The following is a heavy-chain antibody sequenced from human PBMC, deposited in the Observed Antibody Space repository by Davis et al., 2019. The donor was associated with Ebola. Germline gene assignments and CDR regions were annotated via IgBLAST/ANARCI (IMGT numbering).Heavy chain of an antibody. CDR3: ARDRGYSSGWYRAY. Sequence: GESLKISCAASGFTFSDYYMSWIRQAPGKGLEWVSYISSSGSTIYYADSVKGRFTISRDNAKNSLYLQMNSLRAEDTAVYYCARDRGYSSGWYRAYWGQGTLVTVSS. CDR2: ISSSGSTI. V-gene: IGHV3-11*01. D-gene: IGHD6-19*01. CDR1: GFTFSDYY. J-gene: IGHJ4*02.